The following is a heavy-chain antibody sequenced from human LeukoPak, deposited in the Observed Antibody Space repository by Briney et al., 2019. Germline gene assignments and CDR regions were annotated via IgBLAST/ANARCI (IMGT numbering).Heavy chain of an antibody. Sequence: GGSLRLSCGVSGFTFSSYGMHWVRQAPDKGLEWAAFIRYDGSNKNYADSVKGRFTISRDNSKNTLYLQMNSLRAEDTAVYYCAKVYEYGDNDWFDSWGQGTLVTVSS. V-gene: IGHV3-30*02. CDR3: AKVYEYGDNDWFDS. CDR2: IRYDGSNK. D-gene: IGHD4-17*01. CDR1: GFTFSSYG. J-gene: IGHJ5*01.